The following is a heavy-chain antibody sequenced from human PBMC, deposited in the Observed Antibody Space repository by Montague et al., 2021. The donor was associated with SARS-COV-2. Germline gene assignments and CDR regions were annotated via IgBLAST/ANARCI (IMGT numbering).Heavy chain of an antibody. CDR3: AGRGYSNSRLDDAFDI. D-gene: IGHD5-12*01. CDR1: SDSISISSSLSY. CDR2: IYRSGYT. Sequence: SETLSLTCTVSSDSISISSSLSYWRCLRQPPGKGLEWIGSIYRSGYTFYSPSLKSRITMSVDTSKNQFSLELASVTAADTAVYYCAGRGYSNSRLDDAFDIWGQGTMVIVSS. V-gene: IGHV4-39*01. J-gene: IGHJ3*02.